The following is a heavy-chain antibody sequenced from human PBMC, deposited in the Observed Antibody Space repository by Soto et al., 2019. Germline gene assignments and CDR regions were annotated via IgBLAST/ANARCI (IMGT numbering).Heavy chain of an antibody. D-gene: IGHD6-6*01. V-gene: IGHV3-48*02. CDR1: GFTFSNYG. CDR2: ISSSSSTM. J-gene: IGHJ6*02. CDR3: ARDHVAARILSGGYYYGLDV. Sequence: GGSLRLSCAASGFTFSNYGMNWVRQAPGKGLEWLSYISSSSSTMYYADSVKGRFTISRDNAKNSLFLQMNSLRDEDTAIYYSARDHVAARILSGGYYYGLDVWGQGTTVTVSS.